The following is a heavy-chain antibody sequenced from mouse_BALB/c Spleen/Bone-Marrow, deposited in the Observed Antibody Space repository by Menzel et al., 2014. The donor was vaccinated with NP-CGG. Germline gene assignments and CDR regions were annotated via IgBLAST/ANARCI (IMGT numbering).Heavy chain of an antibody. Sequence: VMLVESGPGLVAPSQSLSITCTVSGSSLTSYGVHWVRQPPGKGLEWLVVIWSDGNTTYNSALKSRLSISKDNSKSQVFSKMNSLQTDDTAMYYCARNPYGNYAMDYWGQGTSVTVSS. D-gene: IGHD2-10*02. CDR3: ARNPYGNYAMDY. J-gene: IGHJ4*01. CDR2: IWSDGNT. CDR1: GSSLTSYG. V-gene: IGHV2-6*02.